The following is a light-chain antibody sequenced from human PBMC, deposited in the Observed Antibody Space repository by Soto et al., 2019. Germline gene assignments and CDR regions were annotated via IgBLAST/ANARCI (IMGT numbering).Light chain of an antibody. Sequence: QSVLTQPASVSGSPGQSITISCTGTRSDIGAYNFVSGYQQNPVEVPKLILYDVNVRPSGCSNRLSGSKSGNTAFLTISGLKAEYEADSYCTAETNSTTMILGGGT. CDR3: TAETNSTTMI. V-gene: IGLV2-14*03. CDR1: RSDIGAYNF. J-gene: IGLJ2*01. CDR2: DVN.